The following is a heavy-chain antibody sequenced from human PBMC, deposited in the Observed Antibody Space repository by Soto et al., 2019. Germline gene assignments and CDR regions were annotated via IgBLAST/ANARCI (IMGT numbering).Heavy chain of an antibody. V-gene: IGHV3-21*06. CDR2: ISSTTNYI. CDR1: GFTFTRYS. CDR3: ARESEDLTSNFDY. Sequence: PGGSLRLSCAASGFTFTRYSMNWVRQAPGKGLEWVSSISSTTNYIYYGDSMKGRFTISRDNAKNSLYLEMNSLRAEDTAVYYCARESEDLTSNFDYWVQGTLVTVS. J-gene: IGHJ4*02.